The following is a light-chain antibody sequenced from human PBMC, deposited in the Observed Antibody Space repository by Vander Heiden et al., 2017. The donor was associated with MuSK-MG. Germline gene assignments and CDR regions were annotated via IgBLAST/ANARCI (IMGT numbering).Light chain of an antibody. J-gene: IGLJ3*02. CDR1: SSDVGGYNY. Sequence: QSALTPPASVSGSPGQSITISCTGPSSDVGGYNYVSWYQQHPGKAPKLMIYDVSNRPSGVSNRFSGSKSGNTSSLTISGLQAEDEADYSCSSYTSSSTWVFGGGTKLTVL. CDR3: SSYTSSSTWV. CDR2: DVS. V-gene: IGLV2-14*01.